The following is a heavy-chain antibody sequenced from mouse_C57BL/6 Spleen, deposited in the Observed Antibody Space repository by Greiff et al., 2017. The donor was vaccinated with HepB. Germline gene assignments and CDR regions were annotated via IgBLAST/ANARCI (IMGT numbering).Heavy chain of an antibody. CDR3: AREEEGFAY. CDR1: GYAFTNYL. Sequence: QVQLKESGAELVRPGTSVKVSCKASGYAFTNYLIEWVKQRPGQGLEWIGVINPGSGGTNYNEKFKGKATLTADKSSSTAYMQLSSLTSEDSAVYFGAREEEGFAYWGQGTLVTVSA. J-gene: IGHJ3*01. V-gene: IGHV1-54*01. CDR2: INPGSGGT.